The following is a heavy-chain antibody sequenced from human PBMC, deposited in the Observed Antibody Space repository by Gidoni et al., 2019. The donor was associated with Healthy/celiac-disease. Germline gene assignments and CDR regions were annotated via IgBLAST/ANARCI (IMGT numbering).Heavy chain of an antibody. CDR1: GGSISSSSYY. CDR2: IYYSGST. Sequence: QLQLQESGPGLVKPSETLSLTCTVSGGSISSSSYYWGWIRQPPGKGLEWIGSIYYSGSTYYNPSLKSRVTISVDTSKNQFSLKLSSVTAADTAVYYCARHIRDYDILTGYRYTHPFDYWGQGTLVTVSS. V-gene: IGHV4-39*01. D-gene: IGHD3-9*01. CDR3: ARHIRDYDILTGYRYTHPFDY. J-gene: IGHJ4*02.